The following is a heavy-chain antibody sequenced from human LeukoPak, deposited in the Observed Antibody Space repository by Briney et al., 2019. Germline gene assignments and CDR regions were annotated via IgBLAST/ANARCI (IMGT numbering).Heavy chain of an antibody. D-gene: IGHD1-7*01. CDR3: AREWAWNYLSIFDY. Sequence: GGSLRLSCAASGFTFTNYGMHWVRQAPGKGLEWVAVLWYDGRNKYYADSVKGRFTISRDNSKNTLYLQMNSLRAGDTAVYYCAREWAWNYLSIFDYWGQGTLVTVSS. CDR1: GFTFTNYG. V-gene: IGHV3-33*01. J-gene: IGHJ4*02. CDR2: LWYDGRNK.